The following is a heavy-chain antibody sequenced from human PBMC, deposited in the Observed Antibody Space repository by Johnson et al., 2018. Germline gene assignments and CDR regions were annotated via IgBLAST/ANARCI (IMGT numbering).Heavy chain of an antibody. CDR3: VQSPERTTSPN. CDR2: INEAGNRG. D-gene: IGHD4-11*01. CDR1: GFTFHDSW. Sequence: EVQLVESGGGLVPXGGSXRLXCAASGFTFHDSWMTWVRQAPGNGLEWLANINEAGNRGYYVDSVKGRFIISRDNARNSVYLQMNSLRTEDTAVYFCVQSPERTTSPNWGQGTMVTVSS. V-gene: IGHV3-7*03. J-gene: IGHJ3*01.